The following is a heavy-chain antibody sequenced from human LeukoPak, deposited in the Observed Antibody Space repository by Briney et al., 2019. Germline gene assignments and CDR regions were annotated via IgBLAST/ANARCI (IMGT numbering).Heavy chain of an antibody. CDR3: ARDIPQTGYSSSWYFDY. Sequence: GGSLRLSCAASGFTFSSYWMSWVRQAPGKGLEGVANIKQDGSEKYYVDSVKGRFTISRDNAKNSLYLQMNSLRAEDTAVYYCARDIPQTGYSSSWYFDYWGQGTLVTVSS. J-gene: IGHJ4*02. D-gene: IGHD6-13*01. CDR1: GFTFSSYW. CDR2: IKQDGSEK. V-gene: IGHV3-7*03.